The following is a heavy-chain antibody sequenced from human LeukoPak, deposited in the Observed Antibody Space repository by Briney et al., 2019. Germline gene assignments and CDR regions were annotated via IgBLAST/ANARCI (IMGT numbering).Heavy chain of an antibody. Sequence: PETLSLTCTVSGGSISSYYWSWIRQPPGKGLEWIGYIYYSGSTNYNPSLKSRVTISVDTSKNQFSLKLSSVTAADTAVYYCARAYYRGWFDPWGQGTLVTVSS. CDR1: GGSISSYY. D-gene: IGHD2-21*01. CDR2: IYYSGST. J-gene: IGHJ5*02. V-gene: IGHV4-59*01. CDR3: ARAYYRGWFDP.